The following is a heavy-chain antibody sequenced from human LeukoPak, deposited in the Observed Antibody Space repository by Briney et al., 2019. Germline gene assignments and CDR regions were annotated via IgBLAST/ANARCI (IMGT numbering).Heavy chain of an antibody. CDR1: GFTFSSYA. CDR3: ARGNVGYELDSMSSGFDY. CDR2: IRSNGGST. D-gene: IGHD5-12*01. J-gene: IGHJ4*02. V-gene: IGHV3-64*01. Sequence: GGSLRVYCAASGFTFSSYAMHWVRQAPGKGLEYVSAIRSNGGSTYYANSVKGRFTISRDNSKNTLYLQMGSLRAEDMAVYYCARGNVGYELDSMSSGFDYWGQGTLVTVSS.